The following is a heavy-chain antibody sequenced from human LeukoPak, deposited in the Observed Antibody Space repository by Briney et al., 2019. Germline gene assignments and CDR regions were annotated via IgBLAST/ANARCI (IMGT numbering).Heavy chain of an antibody. CDR2: INPNSGGT. J-gene: IGHJ6*02. CDR1: GYTFTGYY. CDR3: AREKVRQSGMDV. V-gene: IGHV1-2*06. Sequence: ASVKVSCKASGYTFTGYYMHWVRQAPGQGLGWMGRINPNSGGTNYAQKFQGRVTMTRDTSISTAYMELSRLRSDDTAVYCCAREKVRQSGMDVWGQGTTVTVSS. D-gene: IGHD2-2*01.